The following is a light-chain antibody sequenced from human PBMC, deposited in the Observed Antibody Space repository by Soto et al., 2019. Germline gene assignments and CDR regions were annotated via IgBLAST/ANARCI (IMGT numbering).Light chain of an antibody. Sequence: QSALTQPASVSGSPGQSINIYCTGTNSDVGGYDYVSGYKHYPGQAPKVIIYEVTYRPSGVSDRFSGSNSGTTASLTISDFLNEDEADYYCRSFTNSNTWVFGGGTQLTVL. CDR2: EVT. CDR3: RSFTNSNTWV. V-gene: IGLV2-14*01. CDR1: NSDVGGYDY. J-gene: IGLJ3*02.